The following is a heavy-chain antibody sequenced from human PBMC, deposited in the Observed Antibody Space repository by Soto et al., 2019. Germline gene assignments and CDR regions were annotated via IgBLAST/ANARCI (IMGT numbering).Heavy chain of an antibody. CDR3: ARDRDNCREHDAFDI. CDR1: GGSFSGYY. J-gene: IGHJ3*02. CDR2: INHSGST. V-gene: IGHV4-34*01. Sequence: QVQLQQWGAGLLKPSETLSLTCAVYGGSFSGYYWSWIRQPPGKGLEWIGEINHSGSTNYNPSLKSRVTISVDTSKNQFSLKLSSVTAADTAVYYCARDRDNCREHDAFDIWGQGTMVTVSS. D-gene: IGHD1-20*01.